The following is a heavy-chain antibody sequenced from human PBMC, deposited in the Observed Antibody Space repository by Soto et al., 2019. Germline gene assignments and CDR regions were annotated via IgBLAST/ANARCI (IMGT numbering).Heavy chain of an antibody. CDR3: ARRADYNILTGYFYYFDY. J-gene: IGHJ4*02. CDR2: IYPGDSDA. D-gene: IGHD3-9*01. V-gene: IGHV5-51*01. CDR1: GYIFTDYW. Sequence: GESLKISCKTAGYIFTDYWIGWVLQMPVKGLEWMGIIYPGDSDARYSPSFQGQVTISVDTSINTAFLRWNSLTASNTAMYYCARRADYNILTGYFYYFDYWGQGSLVTVSS.